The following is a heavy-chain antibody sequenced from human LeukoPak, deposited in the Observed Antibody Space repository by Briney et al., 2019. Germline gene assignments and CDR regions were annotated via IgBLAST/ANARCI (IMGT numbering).Heavy chain of an antibody. Sequence: SVKVSCKASGGTFSSYAISWVRQAPGQGLEWMGGIIPIFGTANYAQKFQGRVTITADKSTSTAYMELSSLRSEDTAVYYCASNVEMATIRGAFDIWGKGTTVTVSS. J-gene: IGHJ6*04. CDR3: ASNVEMATIRGAFDI. D-gene: IGHD5-24*01. V-gene: IGHV1-69*06. CDR1: GGTFSSYA. CDR2: IIPIFGTA.